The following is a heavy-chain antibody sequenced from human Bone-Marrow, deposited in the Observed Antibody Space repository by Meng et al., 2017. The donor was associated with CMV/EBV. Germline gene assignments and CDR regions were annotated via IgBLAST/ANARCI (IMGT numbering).Heavy chain of an antibody. D-gene: IGHD3-10*01. CDR2: IYYSGST. CDR1: GGPISSSSYY. J-gene: IGHJ5*02. Sequence: LEPLSLPCTASGGPISSSSYYWGWIRQPPGKGLEWIGSIYYSGSTYYNPSLKSRVTISVDTSKNQFSLKLSSVTAADTAVYYCFRVVRGVIRDWFDPWGQGTLVTVSS. V-gene: IGHV4-39*07. CDR3: FRVVRGVIRDWFDP.